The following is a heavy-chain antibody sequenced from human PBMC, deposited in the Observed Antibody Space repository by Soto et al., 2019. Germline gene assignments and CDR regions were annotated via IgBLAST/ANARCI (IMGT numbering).Heavy chain of an antibody. J-gene: IGHJ4*02. CDR2: INPSDGNR. Sequence: ASVKVSCKTSGYSFSFYGIHWVRQAPREGLEWMGWINPSDGNRNFAQKFEDRVTMTTATSTNTVFLELRSLKSDDTAIYYCAIFRFRGDDSNGFYSWGQGTMVTVSS. D-gene: IGHD4-4*01. CDR3: AIFRFRGDDSNGFYS. CDR1: GYSFSFYG. V-gene: IGHV1-18*01.